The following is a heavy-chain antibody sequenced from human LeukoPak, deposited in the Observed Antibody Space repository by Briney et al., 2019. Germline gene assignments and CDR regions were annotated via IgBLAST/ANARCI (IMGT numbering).Heavy chain of an antibody. D-gene: IGHD3-3*01. J-gene: IGHJ5*02. CDR1: GYTFTGYY. V-gene: IGHV1-2*06. Sequence: ASVKVSCTASGYTFTGYYMHWVRQAPGQGLEWMGRINPNSGGTNYAQKFQGRVTMTRDTSISTAYMELSRLRSDDTAVYYCARDPRYYDFWSGYFGVPAGHNWFDPWGQGTLVTVSS. CDR2: INPNSGGT. CDR3: ARDPRYYDFWSGYFGVPAGHNWFDP.